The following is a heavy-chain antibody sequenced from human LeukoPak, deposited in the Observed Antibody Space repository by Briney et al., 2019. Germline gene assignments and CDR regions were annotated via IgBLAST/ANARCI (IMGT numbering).Heavy chain of an antibody. Sequence: GGSLRLSCAASGFTVSNNYMSWVRQVPGKGLEWVSVIYSGGSTFYADSVKGRFTISRDNSKNTLYLRMNSLRAEDTAVYYCARDSWDYVGGQGTLVTVSS. CDR1: GFTVSNNY. CDR3: ARDSWDYV. CDR2: IYSGGST. D-gene: IGHD3-16*01. J-gene: IGHJ4*02. V-gene: IGHV3-53*01.